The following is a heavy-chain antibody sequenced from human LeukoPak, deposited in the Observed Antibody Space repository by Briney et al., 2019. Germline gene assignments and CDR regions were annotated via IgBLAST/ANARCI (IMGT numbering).Heavy chain of an antibody. V-gene: IGHV4-38-2*01. CDR2: IYHSGST. Sequence: PSETLSLTCAVSGYSISSGYYWGWIRQPPGKGLEWIGSIYHSGSTYYNPSLKSRVTISVDTSKNQFSLKLSSVTAADTAVYYCACTSSQGDDAFGIRGQGTMVTVSS. CDR3: ACTSSQGDDAFGI. CDR1: GYSISSGYY. J-gene: IGHJ3*02.